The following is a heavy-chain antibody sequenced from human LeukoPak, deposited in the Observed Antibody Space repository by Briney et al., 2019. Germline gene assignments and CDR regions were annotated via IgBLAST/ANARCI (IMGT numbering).Heavy chain of an antibody. V-gene: IGHV3-9*03. CDR1: GFTFDDYA. Sequence: GGSLRLSCAASGFTFDDYAMHWVRQAPGKGLEWVSGISWNSGSIGYADSVKGRFTISRDNAKNSLYLQMNSQRAEDMALYYCAKDRYGGNSGLLDYWGQGTLVTVSS. D-gene: IGHD4-23*01. CDR2: ISWNSGSI. J-gene: IGHJ4*02. CDR3: AKDRYGGNSGLLDY.